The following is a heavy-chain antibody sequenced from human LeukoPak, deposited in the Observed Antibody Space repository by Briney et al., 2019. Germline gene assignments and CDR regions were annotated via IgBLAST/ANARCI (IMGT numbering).Heavy chain of an antibody. CDR1: GFAFSEHY. CDR2: SRNKVNSYTT. D-gene: IGHD2-21*02. CDR3: VRPQGDTWATAAFDI. J-gene: IGHJ3*02. V-gene: IGHV3-72*01. Sequence: GGSLRLSCAASGFAFSEHYMDWVRQAPGKGLEWVGRSRNKVNSYTTEYAASVKGRFTISRDDSKNSLYLQMNSLRTEDAAVYYCVRPQGDTWATAAFDIWGQGTMVTVSS.